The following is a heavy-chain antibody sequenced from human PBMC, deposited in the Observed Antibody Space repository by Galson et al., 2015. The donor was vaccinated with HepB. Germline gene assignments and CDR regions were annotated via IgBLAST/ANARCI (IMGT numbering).Heavy chain of an antibody. Sequence: SLRLSCAAPGFTVSSYAMNWVRQAPGKGLEWVSRISDSGATTHYADSVKGRFTISRDNSKNTLYLQMNSLRAEDSALYYLGAFDFWGQGTMVTVSS. CDR1: GFTVSSYA. J-gene: IGHJ3*01. CDR3: GAFDF. V-gene: IGHV3-23*01. CDR2: ISDSGATT. D-gene: IGHD7-27*01.